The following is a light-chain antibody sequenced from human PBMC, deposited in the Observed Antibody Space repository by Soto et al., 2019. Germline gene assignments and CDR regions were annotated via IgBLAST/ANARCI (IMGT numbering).Light chain of an antibody. CDR3: KLRSNGSIT. CDR1: QSVSRF. J-gene: IGKJ4*01. CDR2: GAS. Sequence: ETVLTQSPATLSLPPGERATLSCRASQSVSRFLGWYQQKPGQAPRLLLYGASYRATSIAVRFSRSRFRTYFALTMRSLESEEFAVYYCKLRSNGSITFVGGSKVHIK. V-gene: IGKV3-11*01.